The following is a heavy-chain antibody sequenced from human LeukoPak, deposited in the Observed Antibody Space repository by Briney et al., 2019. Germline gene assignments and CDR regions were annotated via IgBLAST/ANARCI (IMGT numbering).Heavy chain of an antibody. J-gene: IGHJ4*02. D-gene: IGHD5-24*01. Sequence: ASVKFSCKASGYTLTSYYMQWVRQAPGQGLEWMGIINPTTGSTSYAQKFQGRVTMTRDTSTSTVYMELSSLRSEDTAMYYCAGGVLSREGYNSKLDYWGQGTLVTVSS. CDR3: AGGVLSREGYNSKLDY. CDR1: GYTLTSYY. CDR2: INPTTGST. V-gene: IGHV1-46*01.